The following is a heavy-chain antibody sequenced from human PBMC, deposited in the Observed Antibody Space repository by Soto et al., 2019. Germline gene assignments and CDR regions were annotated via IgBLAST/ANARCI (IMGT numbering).Heavy chain of an antibody. J-gene: IGHJ5*02. V-gene: IGHV4-4*02. CDR3: ARAKLNWFDP. Sequence: PSETLSLTCSVSGASISSDNWWSWVRQPPGKGLEWIGEIYHSGSTNYNPSLKSRVTISVDKSKKHFSLKLRSVTAAETAVYYCARAKLNWFDPWGRGTMVTVSA. CDR1: GASISSDNW. CDR2: IYHSGST.